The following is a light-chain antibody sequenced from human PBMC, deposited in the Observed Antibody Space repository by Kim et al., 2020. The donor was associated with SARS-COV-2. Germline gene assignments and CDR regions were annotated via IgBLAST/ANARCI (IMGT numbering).Light chain of an antibody. V-gene: IGLV3-1*01. J-gene: IGLJ2*01. CDR2: QHD. Sequence: SVSPGQTARITCSGDKLGDKYAFWYQQKPGQSPVLVMFQHDKRPSGISQRFSGSNSGNTAILTISGTRTIDEADYYCQALDSSAAVFGGGTQLTVL. CDR3: QALDSSAAV. CDR1: KLGDKY.